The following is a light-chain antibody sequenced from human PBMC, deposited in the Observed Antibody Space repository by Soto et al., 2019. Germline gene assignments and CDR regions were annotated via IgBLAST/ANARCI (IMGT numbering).Light chain of an antibody. V-gene: IGKV1-33*01. CDR3: QQYNSYPIT. CDR1: QDIKNF. CDR2: HTS. Sequence: EIRMTQSPSSLPASVGDRVAIACQASQDIKNFLNWYQQRPGEAPKLLIFHTSSLEAGVPSRFSGSGSGTEFTLTISSLQPDDFATYYCQQYNSYPITFGQGTRLEIK. J-gene: IGKJ5*01.